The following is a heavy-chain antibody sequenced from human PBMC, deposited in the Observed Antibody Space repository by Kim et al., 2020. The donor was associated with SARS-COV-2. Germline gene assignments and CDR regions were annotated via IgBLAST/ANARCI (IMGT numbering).Heavy chain of an antibody. CDR1: GDSISNSFYY. D-gene: IGHD3-22*01. Sequence: SETLSLTCPVSGDSISNSFYYWGWLLQPPGKGLVWIGSIYHSGSTYDNPSLESRVTISLDTSKNQFSLKLSSVTAADTAVYYCARLPHDSSGYIDSWGQGTLVTVSS. J-gene: IGHJ4*02. CDR3: ARLPHDSSGYIDS. CDR2: IYHSGST. V-gene: IGHV4-39*01.